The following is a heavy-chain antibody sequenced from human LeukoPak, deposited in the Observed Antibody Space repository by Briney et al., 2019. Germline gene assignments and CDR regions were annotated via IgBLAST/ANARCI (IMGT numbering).Heavy chain of an antibody. CDR3: AKRAQSLGSPFDQ. Sequence: PGGSLRLPCAASGFTFSNFDMTWVRQAPGKGLEWVSSISGIGGTTYYADSVKGRFTISRDKSRNNLYLQMNSLRAEDTAIYYCAKRAQSLGSPFDQWGQGILVTVSS. J-gene: IGHJ4*02. D-gene: IGHD3-10*01. CDR2: ISGIGGTT. V-gene: IGHV3-23*01. CDR1: GFTFSNFD.